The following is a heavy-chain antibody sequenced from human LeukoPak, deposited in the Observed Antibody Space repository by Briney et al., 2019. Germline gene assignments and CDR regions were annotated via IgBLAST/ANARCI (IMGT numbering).Heavy chain of an antibody. D-gene: IGHD3-22*01. Sequence: PGGSLRLSCAASGFTFSSYGMHWVRQAPGKGLEWVAFIRYDGSNKYYADSVKGRFTISRDISKNTLFLQMNSLRAEDTAVYYCAKNYYDRSGYVGDAFDIWGQGTMVTVSS. J-gene: IGHJ3*02. CDR2: IRYDGSNK. CDR3: AKNYYDRSGYVGDAFDI. CDR1: GFTFSSYG. V-gene: IGHV3-30*02.